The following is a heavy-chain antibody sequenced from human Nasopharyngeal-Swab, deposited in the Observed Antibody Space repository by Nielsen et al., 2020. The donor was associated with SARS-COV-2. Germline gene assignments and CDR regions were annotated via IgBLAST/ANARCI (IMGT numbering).Heavy chain of an antibody. D-gene: IGHD5-24*01. CDR1: GFTFDDYA. V-gene: IGHV3-9*01. CDR3: AKDLRDGFLDY. CDR2: ISWNSGSI. Sequence: LSLTCAASGFTFDDYAMHWVRQAPGKGLEWVSGISWNSGSIGYADSVKGRFTISRDNAKNSLYLQMNSLRAEDTALYYCAKDLRDGFLDYWGQGTLVTVSS. J-gene: IGHJ4*02.